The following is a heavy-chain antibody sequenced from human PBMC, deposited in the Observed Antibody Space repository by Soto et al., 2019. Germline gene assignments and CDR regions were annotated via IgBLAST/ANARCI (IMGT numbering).Heavy chain of an antibody. J-gene: IGHJ4*02. V-gene: IGHV4-59*08. CDR1: GGSISSYY. Sequence: QVQLQESGPGLVKPSETLSLTCIVSGGSISSYYWSWIRQPPGKGLEWIGYMYYSGSTNYNPSLKSRVTISVDTSKNLFSLKLSSVPAADTAVYYCARGGWRLIDYWGQGTLVTVSS. D-gene: IGHD2-21*02. CDR3: ARGGWRLIDY. CDR2: MYYSGST.